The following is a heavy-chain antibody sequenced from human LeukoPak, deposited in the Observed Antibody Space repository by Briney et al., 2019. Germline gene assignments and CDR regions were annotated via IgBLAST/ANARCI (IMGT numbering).Heavy chain of an antibody. Sequence: SETLSLTCTVSGGSISSSSYYWGWIRQPPGKGLEWIGSIYYSGSTYYNPSLKSRVTISVDTSKNQFSLKLSSVTAADTAVYYCARLTERSSSSKYYFDYWGQGTLVTVSS. CDR1: GGSISSSSYY. CDR2: IYYSGST. CDR3: ARLTERSSSSKYYFDY. J-gene: IGHJ4*02. V-gene: IGHV4-39*01. D-gene: IGHD6-6*01.